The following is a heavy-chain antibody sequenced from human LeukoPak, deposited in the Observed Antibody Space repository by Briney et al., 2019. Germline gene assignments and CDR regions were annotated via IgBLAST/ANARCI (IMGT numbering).Heavy chain of an antibody. D-gene: IGHD3-22*01. Sequence: SETLSLTCTVSGGSISSGDYYWSWIRQPPGKGLEWIGYIYHSGSTYYNPSLKSRVTISVDRSKNQFSLKLSSVTAADTAVYYCARASMNVITPDYFDYWGQGTLVTVSS. CDR1: GGSISSGDYY. CDR3: ARASMNVITPDYFDY. J-gene: IGHJ4*02. V-gene: IGHV4-30-2*01. CDR2: IYHSGST.